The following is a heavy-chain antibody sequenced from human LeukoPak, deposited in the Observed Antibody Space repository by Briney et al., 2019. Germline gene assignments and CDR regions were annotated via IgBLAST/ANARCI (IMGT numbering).Heavy chain of an antibody. CDR3: ARDGLWFGESYYFDY. V-gene: IGHV3-30*04. CDR1: GFTFSSYA. D-gene: IGHD3-10*01. Sequence: PGGSLRLSCAASGFTFSSYAMHWVRQAPGKGLEWVAVISYDGSNKYYADSVKGRFTTSRDNSKNTLYLQMNSLRAEDTAVYYCARDGLWFGESYYFDYWGQGTLVTVSS. J-gene: IGHJ4*02. CDR2: ISYDGSNK.